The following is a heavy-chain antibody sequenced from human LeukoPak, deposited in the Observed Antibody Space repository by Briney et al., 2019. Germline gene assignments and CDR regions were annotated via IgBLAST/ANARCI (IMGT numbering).Heavy chain of an antibody. Sequence: GGSLRLSCAASGFTFSSYSMNWVRQAPGKGLEWVSYISSSSSTIYYADSVKGRFTISRDNAKNSLYLQMNSLRAEDTAVYYCARVRMRSRSAFDIWGQGTMVTVSS. CDR3: ARVRMRSRSAFDI. D-gene: IGHD3-10*01. V-gene: IGHV3-48*01. CDR1: GFTFSSYS. CDR2: ISSSSSTI. J-gene: IGHJ3*02.